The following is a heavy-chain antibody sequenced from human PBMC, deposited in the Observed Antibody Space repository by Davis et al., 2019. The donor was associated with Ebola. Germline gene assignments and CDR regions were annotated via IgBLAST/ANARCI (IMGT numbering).Heavy chain of an antibody. Sequence: GGSLRLSCAASGFTFSTYSMNWVRQAPGKGLEWVSYTSSSGNTIYYAESVKGRFTISRDNGKNSLYLQMNSLRDEDTAVYYCAREIGWLQLGLDHWGQGTLVTVPS. CDR3: AREIGWLQLGLDH. D-gene: IGHD5-24*01. CDR2: TSSSGNTI. V-gene: IGHV3-48*02. CDR1: GFTFSTYS. J-gene: IGHJ4*02.